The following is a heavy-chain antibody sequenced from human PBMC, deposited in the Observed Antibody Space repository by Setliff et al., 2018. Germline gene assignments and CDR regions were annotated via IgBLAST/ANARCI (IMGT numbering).Heavy chain of an antibody. Sequence: GGSLRLSCAASGFSFSDNYMSWIRQAPGKGLEWVAYISSSGISIDYADSVKGRFIISRDNAKNSLSLQMNSLRVEDTAVYYCARWNSFDYWGQGTLVTVSS. CDR1: GFSFSDNY. D-gene: IGHD1-1*01. CDR3: ARWNSFDY. V-gene: IGHV3-11*04. CDR2: ISSSGISI. J-gene: IGHJ4*02.